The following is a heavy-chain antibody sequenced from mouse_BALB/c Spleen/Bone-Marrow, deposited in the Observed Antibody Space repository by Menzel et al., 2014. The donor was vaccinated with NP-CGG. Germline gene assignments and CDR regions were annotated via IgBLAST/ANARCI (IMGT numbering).Heavy chain of an antibody. Sequence: GAELVKPGASVKLSCKVSGYTFTNYYVYWVKQRPGQGLEWIGEINPSNGVTNFNEKFMIKATLTVDSSSSTAYMHLSSLTSEDSAVYYCTRSGFYGYGTYFDVWGAGTTVTVSS. CDR1: GYTFTNYY. V-gene: IGHV1S81*02. CDR2: INPSNGVT. CDR3: TRSGFYGYGTYFDV. D-gene: IGHD1-2*01. J-gene: IGHJ1*01.